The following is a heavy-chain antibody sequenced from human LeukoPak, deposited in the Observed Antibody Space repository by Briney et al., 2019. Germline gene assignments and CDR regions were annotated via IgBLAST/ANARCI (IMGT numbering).Heavy chain of an antibody. CDR1: GGSISSGTYY. CDR2: TYYSGST. J-gene: IGHJ6*04. CDR3: ARAFSGSAADV. V-gene: IGHV4-31*03. Sequence: SETLSLTCTVSGGSISSGTYYWSWIRQHPAKGLEWIGYTYYSGSTYYNPSLKSRVIISVDTSKNQFSLKLSSVTAADTAVYYCARAFSGSAADVWGKGTTVIVSS. D-gene: IGHD6-25*01.